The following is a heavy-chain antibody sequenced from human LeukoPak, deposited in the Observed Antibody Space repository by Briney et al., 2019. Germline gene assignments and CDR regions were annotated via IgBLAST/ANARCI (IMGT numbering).Heavy chain of an antibody. CDR3: ARELYGILTGYFGGFDY. Sequence: GGSLRLSCAASGFTFSSYSMNWVRQAPGKGLEWVSSISSSSSYIYYADSVKGRFTISRDNAKNSLYLQMNSLRAEDTAVYYCARELYGILTGYFGGFDYWGQGTLVTVSS. D-gene: IGHD3-9*01. V-gene: IGHV3-21*01. J-gene: IGHJ4*02. CDR1: GFTFSSYS. CDR2: ISSSSSYI.